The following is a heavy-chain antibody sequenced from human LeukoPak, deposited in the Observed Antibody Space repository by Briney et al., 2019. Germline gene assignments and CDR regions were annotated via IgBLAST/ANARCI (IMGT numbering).Heavy chain of an antibody. D-gene: IGHD4-23*01. CDR2: IYYSGST. CDR3: ASRDYGGTHFDY. J-gene: IGHJ4*02. CDR1: GGSISSYY. V-gene: IGHV4-59*01. Sequence: SETLSLNCTVSGGSISSYYWSWIRQPPGKGLEWIGYIYYSGSTNYNPSLKSRVAISVDTSKNQFSLKLSSVTAADTAVYYCASRDYGGTHFDYWGQGTLVTVSS.